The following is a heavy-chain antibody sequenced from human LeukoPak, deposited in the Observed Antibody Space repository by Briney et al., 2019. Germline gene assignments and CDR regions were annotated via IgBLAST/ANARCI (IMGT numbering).Heavy chain of an antibody. J-gene: IGHJ4*02. CDR2: ISYDGSNK. CDR1: GFTFSSYA. D-gene: IGHD1-26*01. Sequence: GGSLRLSFAASGFTFSSYAMHWVRQAPGKGLEWVAVISYDGSNKYYADSVKGRFTISRDNSKNTLYLQMNSLRAEDTAVYYCARDGGGGGSYPDYWGQGTLVTVSS. CDR3: ARDGGGGGSYPDY. V-gene: IGHV3-30-3*01.